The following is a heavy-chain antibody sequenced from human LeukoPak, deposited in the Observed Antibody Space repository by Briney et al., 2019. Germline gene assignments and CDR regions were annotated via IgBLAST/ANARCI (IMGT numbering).Heavy chain of an antibody. Sequence: GGSLRLSCAASGFTFNDYTMHWVRQAPGKGLEWVSLISWDGGSTYYADSVKGRFTISRDNAKNSLYLQMHSLRAEDTAVYYCAREKGGVVQYYYYYYMDVWGKGTTVTVSS. CDR1: GFTFNDYT. CDR2: ISWDGGST. D-gene: IGHD3-3*01. J-gene: IGHJ6*03. V-gene: IGHV3-43*01. CDR3: AREKGGVVQYYYYYYMDV.